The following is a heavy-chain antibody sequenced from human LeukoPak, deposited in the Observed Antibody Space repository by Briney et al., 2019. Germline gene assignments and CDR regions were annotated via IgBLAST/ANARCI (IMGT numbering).Heavy chain of an antibody. D-gene: IGHD6-19*01. CDR3: ARDSGAIAVDRFDY. V-gene: IGHV4-4*07. CDR2: IYTSGST. J-gene: IGHJ4*02. Sequence: SETLSLTCTVSGGSISSYYWSWIRQPAGKGLEWIGRIYTSGSTNYNPSLKSRVTMSVDTSKNQFSLKLSSVTAADTAVYYCARDSGAIAVDRFDYWGQGTLVTVSS. CDR1: GGSISSYY.